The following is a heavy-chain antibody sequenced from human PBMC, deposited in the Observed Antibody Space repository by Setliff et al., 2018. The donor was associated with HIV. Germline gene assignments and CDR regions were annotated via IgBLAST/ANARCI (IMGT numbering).Heavy chain of an antibody. Sequence: GSLRLSCAASGFTFSDYYMSWIRQAPGKGLEWVSYISSSSYYIYYADSVKGRFTISRDNAKNSLFLQMNSLRAEDTAVYYCARASYYYDSSGWVDYWGQGTLVTVS. CDR1: GFTFSDYY. D-gene: IGHD3-22*01. CDR2: ISSSSYYI. V-gene: IGHV3-11*06. J-gene: IGHJ4*02. CDR3: ARASYYYDSSGWVDY.